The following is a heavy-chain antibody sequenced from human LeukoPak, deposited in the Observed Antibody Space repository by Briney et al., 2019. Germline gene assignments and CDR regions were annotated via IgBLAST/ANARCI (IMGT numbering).Heavy chain of an antibody. Sequence: SETLSLTCAVYGGSFSGYYWSWIRQPPGKGLEWIGEINHSGGTNYNPSLKSRVTISVDTSKNQFSLKLSSVTAADTAVYYCARVLTRKGLDIWGQGTMVTVSS. CDR3: ARVLTRKGLDI. V-gene: IGHV4-34*01. J-gene: IGHJ3*02. CDR2: INHSGGT. CDR1: GGSFSGYY.